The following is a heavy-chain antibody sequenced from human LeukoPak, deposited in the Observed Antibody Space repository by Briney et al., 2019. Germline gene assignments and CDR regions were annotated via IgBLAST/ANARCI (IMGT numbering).Heavy chain of an antibody. Sequence: PSQTLSLTCTASGGSISSGSYYWSWIRQPAGKGLEWIGRIYTSGSTNYNPSLKSRVTISVDTSKNQFSLKLSSVTAADTAVYYCARRYYYDSSGYYPFDYWGQGTLVTVSS. CDR2: IYTSGST. D-gene: IGHD3-22*01. CDR1: GGSISSGSYY. CDR3: ARRYYYDSSGYYPFDY. J-gene: IGHJ4*02. V-gene: IGHV4-61*02.